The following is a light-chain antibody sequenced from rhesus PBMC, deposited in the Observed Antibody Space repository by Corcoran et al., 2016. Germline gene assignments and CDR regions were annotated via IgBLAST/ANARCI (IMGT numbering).Light chain of an antibody. CDR3: QQHDNSPYS. J-gene: IGKJ2*01. CDR2: STT. V-gene: IGKV1-69*01. Sequence: DIQMTQSPSSLSASVGDRVTITCRASQGISNWLAWYQQKPGKAPKALGYSTTNLETGVPSRFSGSGSGTDFTLTISSLQPEDIATYFCQQHDNSPYSFGQGTKVEIK. CDR1: QGISNW.